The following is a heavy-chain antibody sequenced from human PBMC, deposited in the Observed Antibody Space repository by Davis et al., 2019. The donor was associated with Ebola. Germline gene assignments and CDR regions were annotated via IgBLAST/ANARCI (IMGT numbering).Heavy chain of an antibody. CDR3: ARDYRDDYGDSGAVDY. CDR2: INHSGST. CDR1: GGSFSGYY. Sequence: PGGSLRLSCAVYGGSFSGYYWSWIRQPPGKGLEWIGEINHSGSTNYNPSLKSRVTISVDTSKNHFSLKVNSVTAADTAVYYCARDYRDDYGDSGAVDYWGQGTLVTVSS. J-gene: IGHJ4*02. D-gene: IGHD4-17*01. V-gene: IGHV4-34*01.